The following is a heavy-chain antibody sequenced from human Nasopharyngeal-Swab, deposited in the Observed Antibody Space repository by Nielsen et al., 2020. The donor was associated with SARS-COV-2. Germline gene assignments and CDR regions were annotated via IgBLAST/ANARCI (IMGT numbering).Heavy chain of an antibody. V-gene: IGHV3-33*01. J-gene: IGHJ4*02. CDR3: ARGPYDFWSGYPHYFDY. Sequence: GGSLRLSCAASGFTFSSYGMHWVRQAPGKGLEWVAIIWYDGSNKYYADSVKGRFIISRDNSKNTLYLQMNSLRAEDTAVYYCARGPYDFWSGYPHYFDYWGQGTLVTVSS. CDR2: IWYDGSNK. D-gene: IGHD3-3*01. CDR1: GFTFSSYG.